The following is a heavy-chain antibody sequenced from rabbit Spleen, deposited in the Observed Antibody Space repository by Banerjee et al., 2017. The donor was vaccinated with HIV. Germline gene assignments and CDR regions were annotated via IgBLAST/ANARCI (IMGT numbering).Heavy chain of an antibody. CDR3: AREKSGDYGYDL. V-gene: IGHV1S40*01. Sequence: QSLEESGGALVTPGGTLTLTCTASGFSFSSYYDMSWVRQAPGKGLEWIGYIYTGNGATWFANWAKGRFTISKTSSTTVTLQVTSLTAADTATYFCAREKSGDYGYDLWGQGTLVTVS. D-gene: IGHD6-1*01. CDR1: GFSFSSYYD. J-gene: IGHJ4*01. CDR2: IYTGNGAT.